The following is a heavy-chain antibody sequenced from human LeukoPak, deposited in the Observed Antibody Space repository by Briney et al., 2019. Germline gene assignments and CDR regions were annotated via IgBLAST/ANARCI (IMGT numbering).Heavy chain of an antibody. Sequence: GGSLRLSCAASGFTVSSNYMSWVRQAPGKGLEWVSVIYSGGSTYYADSVKGRFTISRDNSKNTLYLQMNSLRAEDTAVYYCAKIMVRGVINAFDIWGQGTMVTVSS. CDR2: IYSGGST. CDR1: GFTVSSNY. CDR3: AKIMVRGVINAFDI. J-gene: IGHJ3*02. V-gene: IGHV3-53*01. D-gene: IGHD3-10*01.